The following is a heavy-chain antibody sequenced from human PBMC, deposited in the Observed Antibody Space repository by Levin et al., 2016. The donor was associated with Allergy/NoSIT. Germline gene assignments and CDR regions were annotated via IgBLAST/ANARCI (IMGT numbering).Heavy chain of an antibody. V-gene: IGHV4-30-4*01. J-gene: IGHJ5*02. CDR3: ARVYSGSSFNWFDP. CDR2: ISYSGNT. Sequence: WIRQPPGKGLEWIGYISYSGNTYYNPSLKSRVTISVDTSKSHFSLKLSSVTAADTAVYYCARVYSGSSFNWFDPWGQGTLVTVSS. D-gene: IGHD1-26*01.